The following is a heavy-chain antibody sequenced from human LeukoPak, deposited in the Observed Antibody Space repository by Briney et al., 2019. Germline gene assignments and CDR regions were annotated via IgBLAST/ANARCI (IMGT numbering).Heavy chain of an antibody. D-gene: IGHD2-2*01. J-gene: IGHJ4*02. V-gene: IGHV1-18*04. CDR3: ARGGRSNIVVVPAAHTYDY. Sequence: ASVKVSCKASGYTFTSYGIRWVRQAPGQGLEWMGWISAYHGNTNYAQKLQGRVTMTTDTSTSTAYMELRSLRSHDTAVYYCARGGRSNIVVVPAAHTYDYWGQGTLVPVSS. CDR2: ISAYHGNT. CDR1: GYTFTSYG.